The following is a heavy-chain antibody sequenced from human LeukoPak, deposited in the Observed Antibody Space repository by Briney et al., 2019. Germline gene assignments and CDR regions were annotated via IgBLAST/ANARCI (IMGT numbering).Heavy chain of an antibody. Sequence: GGSLRLSCAASGFTFSNAWMSWVRQAPGKGLEWVGRIKSETDGGTTAYAAPVKGRFTISRDDSENTLYLQMNSLKTEDTALYYCTTNRPHCSGGSCSDYWGQGTLVTVSS. J-gene: IGHJ4*02. CDR1: GFTFSNAW. CDR3: TTNRPHCSGGSCSDY. V-gene: IGHV3-15*05. D-gene: IGHD2-15*01. CDR2: IKSETDGGTT.